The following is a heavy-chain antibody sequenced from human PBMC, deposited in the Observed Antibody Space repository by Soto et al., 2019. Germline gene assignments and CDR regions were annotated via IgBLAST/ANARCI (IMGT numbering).Heavy chain of an antibody. D-gene: IGHD6-19*01. CDR2: IFSNDEK. CDR3: ARIVAVAPWAFDI. J-gene: IGHJ3*02. CDR1: GFSLSNARMG. Sequence: QVTLKESGPVLVKPTEPLTLTCTVSGFSLSNARMGVSWIRQPPGKALEWLAHIFSNDEKSYSTSLKSRLTISKDTSKSQVVLTMTNMDPVDTATYYCARIVAVAPWAFDIWGQGTMVTVSS. V-gene: IGHV2-26*01.